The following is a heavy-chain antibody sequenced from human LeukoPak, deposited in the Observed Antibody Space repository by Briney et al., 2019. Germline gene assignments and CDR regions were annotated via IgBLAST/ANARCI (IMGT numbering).Heavy chain of an antibody. D-gene: IGHD6-19*01. CDR2: ISASSGTI. CDR1: GFTFSSSI. J-gene: IGHJ6*02. V-gene: IGHV3-48*01. Sequence: GGSLRLSCATSGFTFSSSIMNWVRQAPGKGLEWIAYISASSGTIYYADSVKGRFTISRDNSKNTLYLQMNSLRAEDTAVYYCARAYSSGWYGAYYYGMDVWGQGTTVTVSS. CDR3: ARAYSSGWYGAYYYGMDV.